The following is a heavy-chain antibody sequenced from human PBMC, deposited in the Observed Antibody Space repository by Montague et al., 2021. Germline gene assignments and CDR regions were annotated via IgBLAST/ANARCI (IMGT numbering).Heavy chain of an antibody. Sequence: SLILSCVASGFTFSDYYMSWIRQAPGKGLDWVSYINTSGSTIYYSDSVKGRFTISRDNAKNSLYLQMNSLRAEDTAVYYCARIRKGADYWGQGTLVTVSS. V-gene: IGHV3-11*01. J-gene: IGHJ4*02. CDR2: INTSGSTI. CDR1: GFTFSDYY. CDR3: ARIRKGADY. D-gene: IGHD3-16*01.